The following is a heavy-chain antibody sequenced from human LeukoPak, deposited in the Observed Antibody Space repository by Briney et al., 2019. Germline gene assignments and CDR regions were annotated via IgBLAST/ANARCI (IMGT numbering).Heavy chain of an antibody. J-gene: IGHJ4*02. D-gene: IGHD3-3*01. V-gene: IGHV3-30*02. CDR2: IWYDGSNK. Sequence: GGSLRLSCAASGFTFSSYGMHWVRQAPGKGLEWVAVIWYDGSNKYYADSVKGRFTISRDNSKNTLYLQMNSLRAEDTALYYCAKDIHYDFWSGYIDYWGQGTLVTVSS. CDR1: GFTFSSYG. CDR3: AKDIHYDFWSGYIDY.